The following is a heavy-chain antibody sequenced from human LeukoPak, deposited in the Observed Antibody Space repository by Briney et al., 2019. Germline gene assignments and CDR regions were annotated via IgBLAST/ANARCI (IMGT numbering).Heavy chain of an antibody. D-gene: IGHD1-26*01. J-gene: IGHJ4*02. CDR3: ARIIVGATMDY. CDR2: IYYSGST. Sequence: PSETLSLTCTVSGGSISSGGYYWSWIRQHPGKGLEWIGYIYYSGSTYYNPSLKSRVTISVDTSKNQFSLKLSSVTAADTAVYYCARIIVGATMDYWGQGTLVTVSS. CDR1: GGSISSGGYY. V-gene: IGHV4-31*03.